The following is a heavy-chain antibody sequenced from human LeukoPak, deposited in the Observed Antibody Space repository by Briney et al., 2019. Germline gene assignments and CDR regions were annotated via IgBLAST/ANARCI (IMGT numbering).Heavy chain of an antibody. CDR1: GLTFSSYA. CDR2: ITGSGAET. V-gene: IGHV3-23*01. D-gene: IGHD2-21*01. J-gene: IGHJ4*02. CDR3: AKGPHIRPMWLFDS. Sequence: QPGGSLRLSCAASGLTFSSYAMSWVRQAPGKGLEWVSSITGSGAETNSADAVKGRFTISRDNSKNTLYLQMNTLRAEDTAVYYCAKGPHIRPMWLFDSWGQGSLVTVSS.